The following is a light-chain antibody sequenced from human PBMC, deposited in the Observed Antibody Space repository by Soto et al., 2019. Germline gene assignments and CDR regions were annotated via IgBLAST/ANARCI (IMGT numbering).Light chain of an antibody. V-gene: IGLV4-60*03. CDR2: LESSGSH. CDR1: SGHRSYI. CDR3: ETWDSNTRV. Sequence: QLVLTQSSSASASLGSSVKVTCTLSSGHRSYIIAWHQQQPGKAPRYLMKLESSGSHNKGSGVPDRFSGSSSGADRYLTISNLQSEDEADYYCETWDSNTRVFGGGTQLTVL. J-gene: IGLJ3*02.